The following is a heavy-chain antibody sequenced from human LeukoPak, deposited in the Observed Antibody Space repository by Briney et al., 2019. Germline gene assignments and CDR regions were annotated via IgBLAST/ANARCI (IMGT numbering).Heavy chain of an antibody. V-gene: IGHV3-66*01. Sequence: GGSLRLSCAASGFTVSSNYMSWVRQAPGKGLEWVSVIYSGGSTYYADSVKGRFTISRDNSKNTLYLQMNSLRAEDTAVYYCARIVGAAGTADYYYMDVWGKGTTVTISS. CDR1: GFTVSSNY. CDR3: ARIVGAAGTADYYYMDV. D-gene: IGHD6-13*01. CDR2: IYSGGST. J-gene: IGHJ6*03.